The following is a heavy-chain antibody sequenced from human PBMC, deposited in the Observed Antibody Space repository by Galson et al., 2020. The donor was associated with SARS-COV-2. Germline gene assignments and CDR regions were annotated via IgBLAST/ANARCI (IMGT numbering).Heavy chain of an antibody. V-gene: IGHV3-74*01. Sequence: ALHGESLKISCAASGFTFSTYWMHWVRQAPGKGLVWVSRIHRDGSTTTYAASVQGRFTISRDNAKNTLYLQMSSLRAEDAAVYYCARESAVQGGYYMDVWGKGTTVTVSS. CDR3: ARESAVQGGYYMDV. CDR1: GFTFSTYW. CDR2: IHRDGSTT. D-gene: IGHD3-10*01. J-gene: IGHJ6*03.